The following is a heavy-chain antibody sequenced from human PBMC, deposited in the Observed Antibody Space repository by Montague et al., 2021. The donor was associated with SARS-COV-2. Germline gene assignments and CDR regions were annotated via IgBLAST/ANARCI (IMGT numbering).Heavy chain of an antibody. CDR3: ARNMAS. J-gene: IGHJ4*02. CDR1: SGSLSNYY. D-gene: IGHD2/OR15-2a*01. CDR2: MYETGNM. V-gene: IGHV4-4*09. Sequence: SETLSLTCTVSSGSLSNYYWSWIRQSPDKGLEWIGYMYETGNMIYNPSLRSRVSISADTSKSQFSLRLTSVTAAESARYYCARNMASWGQGVLVTV.